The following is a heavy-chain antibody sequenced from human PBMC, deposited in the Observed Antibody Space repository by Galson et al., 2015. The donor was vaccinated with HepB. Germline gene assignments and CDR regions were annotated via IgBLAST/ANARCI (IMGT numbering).Heavy chain of an antibody. CDR3: ARARGIAVAGTSFDI. CDR2: ISAYKGNT. Sequence: SVKVSGKASGYTLTSSGIGWVQQAPGKGLEWMGWISAYKGNTNYAQKLQGRVTMTTDTSTSTAYMELRSLRSDDTAVYYCARARGIAVAGTSFDIWGQGTMVTVSS. J-gene: IGHJ3*02. D-gene: IGHD6-19*01. CDR1: GYTLTSSG. V-gene: IGHV1-18*04.